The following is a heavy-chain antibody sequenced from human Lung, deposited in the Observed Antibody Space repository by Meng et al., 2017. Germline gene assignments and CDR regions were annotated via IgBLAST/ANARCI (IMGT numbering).Heavy chain of an antibody. CDR1: GGSLQDYS. D-gene: IGHD4-11*01. Sequence: QPGAAGRLQPPKPLPPTAVSSGGSLQDYSWSWIGQPPGRGLDWIGEINHSGGTNYNPSLESRATISVDTSQNNLSLKLSSVTAADSAVYYCARGPTTMAHDFDYWGQGTLVTVSS. V-gene: IGHV4-34*01. J-gene: IGHJ4*02. CDR2: INHSGGT. CDR3: ARGPTTMAHDFDY.